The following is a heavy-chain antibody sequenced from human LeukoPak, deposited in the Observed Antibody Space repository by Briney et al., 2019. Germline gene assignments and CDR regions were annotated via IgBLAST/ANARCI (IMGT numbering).Heavy chain of an antibody. V-gene: IGHV3-23*01. CDR1: GFTFSSCA. J-gene: IGHJ4*02. CDR3: ARGSGDYSNGARGLFDY. D-gene: IGHD4-11*01. Sequence: GGSLRLSCAASGFTFSSCAMSWVRQAPGKGLEWVSAISGSGGSTYYADSVKGRFTISRDNAKNSLYLQMNSLRAEDTAVYYCARGSGDYSNGARGLFDYWGQGTLVTVSS. CDR2: ISGSGGST.